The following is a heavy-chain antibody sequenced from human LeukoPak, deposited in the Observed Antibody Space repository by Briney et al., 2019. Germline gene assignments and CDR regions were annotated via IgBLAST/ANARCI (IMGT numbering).Heavy chain of an antibody. Sequence: GGSLRLSCAASGFTFLSYGMHWVRQAPGKGLEWVAFIRYDGSNKYYADSVKGRFTISRDNSKNTLYLQMNSLRAEDTAVYYCAREAGEGYGSGIDYWGQGTLVTVSS. CDR1: GFTFLSYG. CDR2: IRYDGSNK. J-gene: IGHJ4*02. V-gene: IGHV3-30*02. D-gene: IGHD3-10*01. CDR3: AREAGEGYGSGIDY.